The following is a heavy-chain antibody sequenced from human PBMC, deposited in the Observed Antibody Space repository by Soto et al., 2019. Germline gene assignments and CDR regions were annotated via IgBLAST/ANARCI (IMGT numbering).Heavy chain of an antibody. J-gene: IGHJ4*02. D-gene: IGHD6-25*01. V-gene: IGHV4-59*08. CDR3: ARQGGVH. CDR1: GGSISSYY. CDR2: IYYGGST. Sequence: PSETLSLTCTVSGGSISSYYWSWIRQPPGKGLEWIGYIYYGGSTNYNPSLKSRVTISVDTSKNQFSLKLSSVTAADTAVYYCARQGGVHWGQGTLVTVSS.